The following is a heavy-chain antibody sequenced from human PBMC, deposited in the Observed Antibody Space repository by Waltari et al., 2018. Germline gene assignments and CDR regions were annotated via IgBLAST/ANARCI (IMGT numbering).Heavy chain of an antibody. Sequence: QLQLEESGPGLVKPSETLSLTCTVSGGSIRTRSYYWGWVRQPPGKRLEWIGNSHYTGSAHYNPSLRSRVTISVDTSRNQFFLELSSVTATDTAVYYCARRGSSGWFMDYWGQGTLVIV. CDR1: GGSIRTRSYY. CDR2: SHYTGSA. J-gene: IGHJ4*02. CDR3: ARRGSSGWFMDY. D-gene: IGHD6-19*01. V-gene: IGHV4-39*01.